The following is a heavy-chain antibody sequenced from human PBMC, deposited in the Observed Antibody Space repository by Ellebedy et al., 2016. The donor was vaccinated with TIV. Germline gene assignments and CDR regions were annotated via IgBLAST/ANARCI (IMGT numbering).Heavy chain of an antibody. J-gene: IGHJ4*02. CDR3: AKVGREVSGGFDS. Sequence: GESLKIYCAASGFTFSNYVMTWVRQAPGKGLEWLSGLSGSGTYGLYADSVKGRLTISRENSKDTLLLQMNSLRGEDTAVYYCAKVGREVSGGFDSWGQGTLVTVAS. CDR2: LSGSGTYG. D-gene: IGHD6-19*01. V-gene: IGHV3-23*01. CDR1: GFTFSNYV.